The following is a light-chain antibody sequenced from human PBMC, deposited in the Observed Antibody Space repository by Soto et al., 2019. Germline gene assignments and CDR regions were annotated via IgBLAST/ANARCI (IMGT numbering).Light chain of an antibody. CDR1: QTVSKF. CDR3: QQTYSLPRT. Sequence: IQMTQSPPSLSASVGDRVTITCRASQTVSKFLNWYQQKPGKAPDLLIYTTSTLHSGVPSRFSGSGSGTDFTLTISSLQPEDFATYYCQQTYSLPRTFGQGTKVE. V-gene: IGKV1-39*01. J-gene: IGKJ1*01. CDR2: TTS.